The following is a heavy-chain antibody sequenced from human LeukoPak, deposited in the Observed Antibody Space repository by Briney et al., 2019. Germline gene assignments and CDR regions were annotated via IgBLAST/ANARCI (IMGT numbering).Heavy chain of an antibody. CDR2: IYYIGST. J-gene: IGHJ4*02. CDR1: GGSISSYY. D-gene: IGHD4-11*01. Sequence: KPSETLSLTCTVSGGSISSYYWSWVRQPPGKGLEWIGCIYYIGSTNYNPSLKSRVTISLDTSKNQFSLKLSSVTAADTAVYYCARHGGAYSVDYWGQGTLVTVSS. CDR3: ARHGGAYSVDY. V-gene: IGHV4-59*08.